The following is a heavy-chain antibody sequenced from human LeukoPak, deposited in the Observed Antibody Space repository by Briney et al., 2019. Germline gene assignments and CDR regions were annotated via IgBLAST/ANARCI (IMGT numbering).Heavy chain of an antibody. CDR2: INHSGST. V-gene: IGHV4-34*01. D-gene: IGHD3-10*01. J-gene: IGHJ2*01. CDR1: GGSFSGYY. Sequence: KPSETLSLTCAVYGGSFSGYYWSWIRQPPGKGLEWIGEINHSGSTNYNPSLKSRVTISVDTSKNQFSLKLSSVTAADTAVYYCARLLLYGITMVRGVGYWYFDLWGRGTLVTVSS. CDR3: ARLLLYGITMVRGVGYWYFDL.